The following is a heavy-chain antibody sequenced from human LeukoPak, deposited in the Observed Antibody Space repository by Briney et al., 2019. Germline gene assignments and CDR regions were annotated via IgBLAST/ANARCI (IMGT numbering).Heavy chain of an antibody. CDR1: GYTLTELS. D-gene: IGHD2-15*01. Sequence: ASVKVSCKVSGYTLTELSMHWVRQAPGKGLEWMGGFDPEDGETIYAQKFQGRVTMTKDTSTDTTYMELSSLRSEDTAVYYCATDGGDYWGQGTLATVSS. J-gene: IGHJ4*02. CDR3: ATDGGDY. V-gene: IGHV1-24*01. CDR2: FDPEDGET.